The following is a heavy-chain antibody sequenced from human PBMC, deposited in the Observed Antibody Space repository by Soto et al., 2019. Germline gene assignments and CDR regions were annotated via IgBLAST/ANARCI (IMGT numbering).Heavy chain of an antibody. CDR3: ARFDYCSSTSRYSNLDCYYYGIAV. Sequence: PSETLSLTCTVSGGSVSSGSYYWSWIRQPPGKGLEWIGYIYYSGSTNYNPSLKSRVTISVDTSKNQFSLKLSSVTAADTAVYYCARFDYCSSTSRYSNLDCYYYGIAVWGQGT. V-gene: IGHV4-61*01. CDR2: IYYSGST. D-gene: IGHD2-2*01. J-gene: IGHJ6*02. CDR1: GGSVSSGSYY.